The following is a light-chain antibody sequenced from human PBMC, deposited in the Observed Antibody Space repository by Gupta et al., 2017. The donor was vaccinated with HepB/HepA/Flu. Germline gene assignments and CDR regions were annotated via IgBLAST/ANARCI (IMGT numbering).Light chain of an antibody. Sequence: DIVMTQSPFSLHVTPGESASISCRSSQSLLNNNGHTFLDWYLQKPGQSPQLLIFGGSNRASGVPDRFSGSGSATDFTLKISRVEAADVGIYYCMQIVEPPVTFGQGTRLEI. J-gene: IGKJ5*01. CDR2: GGS. CDR1: QSLLNNNGHTF. V-gene: IGKV2-28*01. CDR3: MQIVEPPVT.